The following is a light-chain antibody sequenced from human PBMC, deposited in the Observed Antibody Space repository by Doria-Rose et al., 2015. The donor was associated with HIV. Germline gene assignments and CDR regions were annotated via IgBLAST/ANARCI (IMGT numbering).Light chain of an antibody. J-gene: IGKJ5*01. Sequence: EIVLTQSPGTLSLSPGERATLSCRASQRVKSSYLAWYQQKPGQAPRLLIYDASTRATGIPDRFSGSGSGTDFTLTISRLEPEDVAVYYCQQYATSRGTFVQGTRLEIK. CDR2: DAS. CDR3: QQYATSRGT. CDR1: QRVKSSY. V-gene: IGKV3-20*01.